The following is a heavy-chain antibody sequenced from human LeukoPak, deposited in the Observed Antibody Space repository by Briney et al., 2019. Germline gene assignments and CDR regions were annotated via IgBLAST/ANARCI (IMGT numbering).Heavy chain of an antibody. Sequence: QPGGTLRLSCAASGFTFSSYGMSWVRQAPGKGLEWVSAISGSGGSTYYADSVKGRFTISRDNSKNTLYLQMNSLRAEDTAVYYCAKEGGGYYYDSSGYTYYFDYWGQGTLVTVSS. CDR1: GFTFSSYG. V-gene: IGHV3-23*01. J-gene: IGHJ4*02. CDR3: AKEGGGYYYDSSGYTYYFDY. D-gene: IGHD3-22*01. CDR2: ISGSGGST.